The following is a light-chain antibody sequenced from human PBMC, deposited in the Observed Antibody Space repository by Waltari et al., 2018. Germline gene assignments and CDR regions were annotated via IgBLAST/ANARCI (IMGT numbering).Light chain of an antibody. V-gene: IGKV3-20*01. CDR1: QSIGKY. CDR3: QNHERLPAT. J-gene: IGKJ1*01. CDR2: TAS. Sequence: EIVLTQSPGTPSLSPGERATLSCRSSQSIGKYLVRYQQKPGQAPRLLIYTASSRATGVPDRFSGSGSGTDFSLTISRLEPEDFAVYYCQNHERLPATFGQGTKVEIK.